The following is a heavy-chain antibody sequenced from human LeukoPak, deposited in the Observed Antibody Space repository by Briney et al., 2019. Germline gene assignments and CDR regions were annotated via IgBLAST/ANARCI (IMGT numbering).Heavy chain of an antibody. CDR3: ARGRGSYYNYYYYMDV. J-gene: IGHJ6*03. Sequence: ASVKVSCKASGGTFSSYAISWVRQAPGQGLEWMGGIIPIFGTANYAQKFQGRVTITADESTSTAYMELSSLRSEDTAVYYCARGRGSYYNYYYYMDVWGKGTTVTISS. CDR2: IIPIFGTA. D-gene: IGHD1-26*01. CDR1: GGTFSSYA. V-gene: IGHV1-69*13.